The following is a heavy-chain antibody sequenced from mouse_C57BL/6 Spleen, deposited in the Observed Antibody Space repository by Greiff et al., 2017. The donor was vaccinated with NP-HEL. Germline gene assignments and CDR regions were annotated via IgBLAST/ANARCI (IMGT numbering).Heavy chain of an antibody. J-gene: IGHJ4*01. CDR3: ARSYYYGSSSYAMDY. CDR1: GYTFTSYT. D-gene: IGHD1-1*01. V-gene: IGHV1-4*01. CDR2: INPSSGYT. Sequence: QVQLQQSGAELARPGASVKMSCKASGYTFTSYTMHWVKQRPGQGLEWIGYINPSSGYTKYNQKFKDKATLTADKSSSTAYMQLSSLTSEDSAVYDCARSYYYGSSSYAMDYWGQGTSVTVSS.